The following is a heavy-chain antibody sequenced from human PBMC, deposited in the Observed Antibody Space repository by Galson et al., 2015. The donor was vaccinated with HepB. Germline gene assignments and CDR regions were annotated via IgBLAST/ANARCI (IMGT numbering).Heavy chain of an antibody. Sequence: SLRLSCAASGYIFSSHGMHWVCQAPGKGLEWLAVIWYDGSKAYYADSVKGRFTVSRDNSKNTLYLQMNSLRVEDTAIYYCARTYGTKPDYWGQGTPVTVSS. V-gene: IGHV3-33*01. D-gene: IGHD2-8*01. CDR2: IWYDGSKA. J-gene: IGHJ4*02. CDR3: ARTYGTKPDY. CDR1: GYIFSSHG.